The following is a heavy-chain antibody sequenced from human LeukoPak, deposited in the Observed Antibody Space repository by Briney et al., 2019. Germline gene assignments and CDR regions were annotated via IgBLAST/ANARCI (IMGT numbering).Heavy chain of an antibody. CDR3: TRYDSSRFDP. CDR2: IAYDGSRK. V-gene: IGHV3-30*03. D-gene: IGHD3-3*01. J-gene: IGHJ5*02. CDR1: GFTFSGYG. Sequence: PGGSLRLSCAASGFTFSGYGVHWVRQAPGKGLGWVTGIAYDGSRKHYADSVRGRFTISRDNSRNTMALQMNSLRVEDTAVYHCTRYDSSRFDPWGQGTLVIVSS.